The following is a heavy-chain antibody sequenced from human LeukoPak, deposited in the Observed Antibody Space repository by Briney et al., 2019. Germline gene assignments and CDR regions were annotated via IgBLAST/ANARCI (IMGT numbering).Heavy chain of an antibody. D-gene: IGHD6-19*01. J-gene: IGHJ1*01. CDR2: ISGSGGST. Sequence: SGGSLRLSCAASGFTFSSYAMSWVRQAPGKGLEWVSAISGSGGSTYYADSVKGRFTISRDNSKNTLYLQMNSLRAEDTAVYYCAKRGWQWLVRGYFQHWGQGTLVTVSS. V-gene: IGHV3-23*01. CDR3: AKRGWQWLVRGYFQH. CDR1: GFTFSSYA.